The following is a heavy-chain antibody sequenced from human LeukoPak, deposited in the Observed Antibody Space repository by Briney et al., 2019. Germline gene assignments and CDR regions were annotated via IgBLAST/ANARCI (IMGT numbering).Heavy chain of an antibody. V-gene: IGHV3-23*01. CDR1: GFTFSSYA. CDR2: ISGSGGST. Sequence: GGSLRLSCAASGFTFSSYAMSWVRQAPGKGLEWVSAISGSGGSTYYADSVKGRFTISRDNSKNALYLQMNSLRAEDTAVYYCAKDPHAYYYDSSGSTDYWGQGTLVTVSS. D-gene: IGHD3-22*01. J-gene: IGHJ4*02. CDR3: AKDPHAYYYDSSGSTDY.